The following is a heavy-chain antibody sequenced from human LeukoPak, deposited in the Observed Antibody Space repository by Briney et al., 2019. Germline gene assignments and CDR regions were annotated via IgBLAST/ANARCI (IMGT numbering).Heavy chain of an antibody. Sequence: SVKVSCKASGGTFSSSAISWVRQAPGQGLEWMGGIIPIFGTTNYAQKFQGRVTITTDESTSTDSMELSSLRSEDTAVYYCARVLAAEYGSGSARFGYWGQGTLVTVSS. CDR3: ARVLAAEYGSGSARFGY. J-gene: IGHJ4*02. D-gene: IGHD3-10*01. CDR2: IIPIFGTT. V-gene: IGHV1-69*05. CDR1: GGTFSSSA.